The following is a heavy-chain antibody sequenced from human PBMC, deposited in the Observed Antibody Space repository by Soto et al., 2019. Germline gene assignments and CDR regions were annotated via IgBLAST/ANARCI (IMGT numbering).Heavy chain of an antibody. D-gene: IGHD2-15*01. Sequence: KGMEWVSSISSSIIYIYYADSVKGRFTISRDKAKNSLYLQMNSLRAEDTAVYYCVFFFQAEDGIRDTVPVSAFLLNRSSDL. V-gene: IGHV3-21*01. CDR3: VFFFQAEDGIRDTVPVSAFLLNRSSDL. J-gene: IGHJ2*01. CDR2: ISSSIIYI.